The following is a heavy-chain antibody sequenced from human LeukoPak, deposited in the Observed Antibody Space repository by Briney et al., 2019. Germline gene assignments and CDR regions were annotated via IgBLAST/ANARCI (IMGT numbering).Heavy chain of an antibody. CDR1: GYTFTTYY. V-gene: IGHV1-46*01. D-gene: IGHD2-2*01. Sequence: RGASVKVSCKTSGYTFTTYYMHWVRQAPGQGLEWMGIINPSGGSTTYAQKFQGRVTMTRDTSTSTVYMELSSLRSEDTAVYYCARDWRTVPAVGGLVRPWGQGTLVTVSS. CDR3: ARDWRTVPAVGGLVRP. CDR2: INPSGGST. J-gene: IGHJ5*02.